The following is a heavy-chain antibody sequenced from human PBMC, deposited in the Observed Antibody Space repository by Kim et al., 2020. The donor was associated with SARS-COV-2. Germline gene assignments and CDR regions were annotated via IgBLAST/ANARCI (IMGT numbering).Heavy chain of an antibody. Sequence: SLKGRLHISEDNSKNTLYLQMNSLRAEDRAVYYCAKRHRQAGGSCYVSWGQGTLVTVSA. V-gene: IGHV3-23*01. J-gene: IGHJ4*02. D-gene: IGHD2-15*01. CDR3: AKRHRQAGGSCYVS.